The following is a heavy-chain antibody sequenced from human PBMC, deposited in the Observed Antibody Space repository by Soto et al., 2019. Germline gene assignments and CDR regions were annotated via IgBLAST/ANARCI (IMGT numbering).Heavy chain of an antibody. J-gene: IGHJ6*02. CDR3: ARDRYYYDSSGYYYPYYYYGMDV. CDR1: GGSFSGYY. V-gene: IGHV4-34*01. CDR2: INHSGST. Sequence: PSETLSLTCAVYGGSFSGYYWSWIRQPPGKGLEWIGEINHSGSTNYNPSLQSRVTISVDTSKNQFSLKLSSVTAADTAVYYCARDRYYYDSSGYYYPYYYYGMDVWGQGTTVTVSS. D-gene: IGHD3-22*01.